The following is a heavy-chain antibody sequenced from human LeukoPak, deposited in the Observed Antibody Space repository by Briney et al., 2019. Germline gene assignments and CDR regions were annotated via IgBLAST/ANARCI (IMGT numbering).Heavy chain of an antibody. D-gene: IGHD6-19*01. Sequence: PGASVKVSCKASGYTFTSYGISWVRPAPGQGLEWMGWINAYNGNTNYAQKLQGRVTMTTDTSTSTAYMELRSLRSDDAAVYYCASSTYSSGWYEWYFDLWGRGTLVTVSS. CDR2: INAYNGNT. CDR1: GYTFTSYG. V-gene: IGHV1-18*04. CDR3: ASSTYSSGWYEWYFDL. J-gene: IGHJ2*01.